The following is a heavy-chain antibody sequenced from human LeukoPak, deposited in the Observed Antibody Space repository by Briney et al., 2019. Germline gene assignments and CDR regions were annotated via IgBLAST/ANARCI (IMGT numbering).Heavy chain of an antibody. D-gene: IGHD3-22*01. J-gene: IGHJ4*02. CDR1: GGSFSGYY. CDR3: ARGDYDSSPYFDY. Sequence: SETLSLTCAVYGGSFSGYYWSWIRQPPGKGLEWIGEINHSGSTNYNPSLKSRVTISVDTSKNQFSLKLSSVTAADTAVYYCARGDYDSSPYFDYWGQGTLVTVSS. V-gene: IGHV4-34*01. CDR2: INHSGST.